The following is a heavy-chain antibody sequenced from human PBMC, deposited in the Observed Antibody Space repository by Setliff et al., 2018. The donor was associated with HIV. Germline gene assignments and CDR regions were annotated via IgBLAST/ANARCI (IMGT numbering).Heavy chain of an antibody. D-gene: IGHD4-4*01. V-gene: IGHV1-46*01. CDR3: ATDKGTTLSSYYYYYMDV. CDR1: RYTFTSYY. J-gene: IGHJ6*03. CDR2: INPSGGST. Sequence: GASVKVSCKASRYTFTSYYMHWVRQAPGQGLEWMGIINPSGGSTSYAQKFQDRVTITRDISAITAYMELSSLRSDDTAVYYCATDKGTTLSSYYYYYMDVWGKGTTVTVSS.